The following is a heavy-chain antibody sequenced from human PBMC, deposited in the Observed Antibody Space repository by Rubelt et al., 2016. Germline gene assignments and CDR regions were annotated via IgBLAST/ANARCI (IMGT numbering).Heavy chain of an antibody. D-gene: IGHD1-7*01. CDR3: ARSAGTTELAYYGMDV. J-gene: IGHJ6*02. V-gene: IGHV1-46*01. CDR1: GYTFTSYY. Sequence: QVQLVQSGAEVKKPGASVKVSCKASGYTFTSYYMHWVRQAPGQGLEWMGIINPSGGSTSYAQKFQGRVPMTTDTSTRTADMELRSLVADDTAVYYCARSAGTTELAYYGMDVWGRGTTVTVSS. CDR2: INPSGGST.